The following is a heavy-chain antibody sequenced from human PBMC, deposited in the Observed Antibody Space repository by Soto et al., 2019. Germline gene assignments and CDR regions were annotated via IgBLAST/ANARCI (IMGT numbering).Heavy chain of an antibody. V-gene: IGHV3-30-3*01. CDR1: GFTFSSYA. D-gene: IGHD3-10*01. CDR3: ARHGGIYYYGSGSYLSKLYYYYYYYMDV. J-gene: IGHJ6*03. CDR2: ISYDGSNK. Sequence: GGSLRLSCAASGFTFSSYAMHWVRQAPGKGLEWVAVISYDGSNKYYADSVKGRFTISRDNSKNTLYLQMNSLRAEDTAVYYCARHGGIYYYGSGSYLSKLYYYYYYYMDVWGKGTTVTVS.